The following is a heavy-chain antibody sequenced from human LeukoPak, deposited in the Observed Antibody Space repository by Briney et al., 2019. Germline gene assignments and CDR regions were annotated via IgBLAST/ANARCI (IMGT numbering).Heavy chain of an antibody. J-gene: IGHJ4*02. D-gene: IGHD3-10*01. CDR2: ISSNGGST. CDR1: GFTFSSYA. CDR3: ARDLDARPGYYFDY. Sequence: PGGSLRLSCAASGFTFSSYAMSWVRQAPGKGLEYVSAISSNGGSTYYANSVKGRFTISRDNSKNTLYLQMGSLRAEDMAVYYCARDLDARPGYYFDYWGQGTLVTVSS. V-gene: IGHV3-64*01.